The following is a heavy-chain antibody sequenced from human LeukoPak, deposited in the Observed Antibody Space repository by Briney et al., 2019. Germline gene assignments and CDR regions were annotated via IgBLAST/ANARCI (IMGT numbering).Heavy chain of an antibody. Sequence: PGGSLRLSCAATGLTVSSNYMSWVRQAPGQGLEWVSLIYSGGSTYYGDSVKGRFTISRDNSKNTLYLQLNSLRAEDTAVYYCARGGNSGYDLYDAFDIWGQGTVVTVSS. CDR2: IYSGGST. CDR1: GLTVSSNY. V-gene: IGHV3-53*01. J-gene: IGHJ3*02. CDR3: ARGGNSGYDLYDAFDI. D-gene: IGHD5-12*01.